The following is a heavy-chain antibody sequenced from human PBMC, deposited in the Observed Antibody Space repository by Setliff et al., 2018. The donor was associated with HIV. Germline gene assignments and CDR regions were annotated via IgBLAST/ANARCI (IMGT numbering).Heavy chain of an antibody. Sequence: EASVKVSCKASGYTFTGYYMHWVRQAPGQGLAWMGGIIPIFGTANYAQKFQGRVTITTDESTNTAYMELSSLRPEDTAVYYCARSLGHDYGDNDSPLYNWFDPWGQGTLVTV. D-gene: IGHD4-17*01. V-gene: IGHV1-69*05. CDR1: GYTFTGYY. CDR3: ARSLGHDYGDNDSPLYNWFDP. CDR2: IIPIFGTA. J-gene: IGHJ5*02.